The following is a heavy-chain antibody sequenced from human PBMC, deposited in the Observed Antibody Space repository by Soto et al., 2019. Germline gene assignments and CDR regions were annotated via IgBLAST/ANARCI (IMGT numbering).Heavy chain of an antibody. J-gene: IGHJ4*02. CDR2: ISYDGSNK. CDR1: GFTFSSYA. D-gene: IGHD6-13*01. V-gene: IGHV3-30-3*01. Sequence: GGSLRLSCAASGFTFSSYAMHWVRQAPGKGLEWVAVISYDGSNKYYADSVKGRFTISRDNSKNTLYLQMNSLRAEDTAVYYGARREGYSSSWPPTPFDYWGQGTLVTVSS. CDR3: ARREGYSSSWPPTPFDY.